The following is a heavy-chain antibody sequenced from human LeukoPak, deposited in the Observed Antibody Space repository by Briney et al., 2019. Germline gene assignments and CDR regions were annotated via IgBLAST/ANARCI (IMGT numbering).Heavy chain of an antibody. J-gene: IGHJ4*02. CDR3: ARGTADGDYLFY. Sequence: GGSLRLSCAASGFTVSSNYMSWVRQAPGKGLEWVSVIYSGGSPYYADSVKGRFTISRDSSKNTLFLQMNSLRAEDTAVYYCARGTADGDYLFYWGQGTLVTISS. V-gene: IGHV3-53*01. CDR2: IYSGGSP. D-gene: IGHD4-17*01. CDR1: GFTVSSNY.